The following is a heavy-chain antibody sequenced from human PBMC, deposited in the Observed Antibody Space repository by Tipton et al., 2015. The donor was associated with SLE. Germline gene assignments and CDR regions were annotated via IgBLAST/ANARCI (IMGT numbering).Heavy chain of an antibody. Sequence: TLSLTCTVSGGSISSYYWSWIRQPPGKGLEWSGYIYYSGRTYYNPSLKSRVTISVDTSKNQFSLKLSSVTAADTAVYYRARRHSSSWWIDYWGQGTLVTVSS. CDR2: IYYSGRT. CDR1: GGSISSYY. J-gene: IGHJ4*02. V-gene: IGHV4-59*08. CDR3: ARRHSSSWWIDY. D-gene: IGHD6-13*01.